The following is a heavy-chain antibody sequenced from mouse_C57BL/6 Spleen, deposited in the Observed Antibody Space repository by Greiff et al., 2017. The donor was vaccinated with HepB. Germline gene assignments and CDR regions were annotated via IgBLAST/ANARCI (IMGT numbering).Heavy chain of an antibody. Sequence: VQGVESGAELARPGASVKLSCKASGYTFTSYGISWVKQRTGQGLEWIGEIYPRSGNTYYNEKFKGKATLTADKSSSTAYMELRSLTSEDSAVYFCARIYDGYYKGLDYWGQGTSVTVSS. V-gene: IGHV1-81*01. D-gene: IGHD2-3*01. J-gene: IGHJ4*01. CDR2: IYPRSGNT. CDR1: GYTFTSYG. CDR3: ARIYDGYYKGLDY.